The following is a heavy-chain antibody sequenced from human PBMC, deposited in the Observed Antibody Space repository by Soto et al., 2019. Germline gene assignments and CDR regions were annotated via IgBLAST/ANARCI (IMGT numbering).Heavy chain of an antibody. D-gene: IGHD2-15*01. V-gene: IGHV1-69*13. J-gene: IGHJ6*02. CDR3: ASNPNTLATFQGYHYYGMDI. CDR2: IIPILGTA. Sequence: GASVKVSCKASGGTFSTYTINWVRQAPGQGLEWMGGIIPILGTANYAQKFQGRVTISADESTSTGYMDLSSLRSEDTAVYFCASNPNTLATFQGYHYYGMDIWGQGTPVTVSS. CDR1: GGTFSTYT.